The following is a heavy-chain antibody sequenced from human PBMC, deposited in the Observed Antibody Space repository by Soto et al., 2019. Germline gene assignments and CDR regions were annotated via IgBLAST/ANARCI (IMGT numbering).Heavy chain of an antibody. D-gene: IGHD6-13*01. J-gene: IGHJ5*02. V-gene: IGHV3-48*01. CDR1: TFTFSNEN. CDR3: ARGAGSSWFFA. CDR2: ISATSSVI. Sequence: EVQLVESGGGLVQPGGSLRLSCVDSTFTFSNENMNWVRQAPGKGLEWVSFISATSSVIFYPHSLKGRFTISRHNAKKSLYLQINSLRAEDTAVYYCARGAGSSWFFAWGQGTLVTVSS.